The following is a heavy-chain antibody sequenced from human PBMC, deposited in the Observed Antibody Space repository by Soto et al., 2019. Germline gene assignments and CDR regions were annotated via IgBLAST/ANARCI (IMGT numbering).Heavy chain of an antibody. Sequence: GASLRLSGAASGFTFSSCAMHWVRQAPGKGLEWVAVISYDGSNKDYADSVKGRFTISRDNSKNTLYLQMNSLRAKDTAVYYRARPHPMIPAFDIWGQGTMVTVSS. CDR1: GFTFSSCA. CDR3: ARPHPMIPAFDI. CDR2: ISYDGSNK. V-gene: IGHV3-30-3*01. J-gene: IGHJ3*02. D-gene: IGHD3-22*01.